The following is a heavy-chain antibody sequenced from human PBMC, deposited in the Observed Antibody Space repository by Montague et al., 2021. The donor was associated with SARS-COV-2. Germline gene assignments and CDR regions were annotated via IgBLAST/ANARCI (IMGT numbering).Heavy chain of an antibody. CDR3: ARGIDFGLVASRSHYFDT. CDR1: GDSINSANYQ. D-gene: IGHD3-3*01. CDR2: ISHSGSA. J-gene: IGHJ4*02. Sequence: TLSLTCNVSGDSINSANYQWAWFRQPPGKGLQWVGSISHSGSAYYNPSLKSRLTISVDMSKRLFSLDVESVAVADTAIYYCARGIDFGLVASRSHYFDTWGQGTLVSVSS. V-gene: IGHV4-39*01.